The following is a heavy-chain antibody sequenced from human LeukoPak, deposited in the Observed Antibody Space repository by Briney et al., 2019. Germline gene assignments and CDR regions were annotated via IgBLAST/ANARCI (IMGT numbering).Heavy chain of an antibody. Sequence: GGSLRLSCAASGFTFSDYHMSWIRQAPGKGLEWVSYITSGVTTTHYADSVKGRFTISRDDAKNSLYLQMSSLRAEGTAVYYCACGGAGGANDYWGQGTLVTVSS. CDR2: ITSGVTTT. D-gene: IGHD2-8*02. CDR1: GFTFSDYH. J-gene: IGHJ4*02. V-gene: IGHV3-11*04. CDR3: ACGGAGGANDY.